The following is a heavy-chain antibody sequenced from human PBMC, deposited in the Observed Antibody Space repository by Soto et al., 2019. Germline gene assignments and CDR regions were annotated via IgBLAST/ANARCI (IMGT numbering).Heavy chain of an antibody. CDR3: ARRAVAAAKS. CDR2: INPSGGST. CDR1: GYTFTSYY. Sequence: ASVKVSCKASGYTFTSYYMHWVRQAPGQGLEWMGMINPSGGSTTYAQKFQGRVTITRDTSTSTVYMELSSLRSEDTAVYYCARRAVAAAKSWGQGTPVTAPQ. D-gene: IGHD6-13*01. J-gene: IGHJ5*02. V-gene: IGHV1-46*01.